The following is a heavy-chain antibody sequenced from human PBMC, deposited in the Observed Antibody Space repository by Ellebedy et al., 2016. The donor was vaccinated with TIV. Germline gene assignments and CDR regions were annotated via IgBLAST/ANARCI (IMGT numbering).Heavy chain of an antibody. V-gene: IGHV3-30*18. CDR2: VSYDGNKK. D-gene: IGHD1/OR15-1a*01. CDR3: AKDAWQKAQVSWEHDY. CDR1: GFTFSTYG. Sequence: PGGSLRLSCAASGFTFSTYGMHWVRQAPGKGLEWVAVVSYDGNKKYYADSVKGRFTISRDNSKTTLYLQMDSLRPEDTAVYYCAKDAWQKAQVSWEHDYWGQGTLVTVSS. J-gene: IGHJ4*02.